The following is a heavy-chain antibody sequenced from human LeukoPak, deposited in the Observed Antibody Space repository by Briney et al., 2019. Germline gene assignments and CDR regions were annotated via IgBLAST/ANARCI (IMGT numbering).Heavy chain of an antibody. CDR2: ISPYNGNT. Sequence: GASVKVSYKASGYTFTSYGISWVRQAPGQGLEWMGWISPYNGNTNYAQKLQGRVTMTTDTSTSTVYMEVRGLRSDDTAVYYCARDSSSAYEKCDYWGQGTLVTVSS. D-gene: IGHD3-22*01. CDR1: GYTFTSYG. V-gene: IGHV1-18*01. CDR3: ARDSSSAYEKCDY. J-gene: IGHJ4*02.